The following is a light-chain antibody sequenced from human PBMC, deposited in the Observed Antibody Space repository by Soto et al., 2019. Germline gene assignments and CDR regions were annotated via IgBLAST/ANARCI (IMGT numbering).Light chain of an antibody. J-gene: IGKJ4*01. CDR1: QSISSY. V-gene: IGKV1-39*01. CDR2: AAS. CDR3: QQLESYPST. Sequence: IHRTHSPSSLSASLGDMVTITFRASQSISSYLNWYQQKPGKAPKLLIYAASSLQSGVPSRFSGSGSGTDFTLTISSLQPEDVATYYCQQLESYPSTFGGGTKVDIK.